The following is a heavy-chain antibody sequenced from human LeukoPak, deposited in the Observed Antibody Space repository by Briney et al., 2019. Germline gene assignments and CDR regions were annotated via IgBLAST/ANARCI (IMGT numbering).Heavy chain of an antibody. J-gene: IGHJ4*02. Sequence: PGGSLRLSCAASGFIFSTYWMSWVRQAPGKGLEWVANIKQDGSEKYYVDSVKGRFTISRDNSKNTLYLQMNSLRAEDTAVCYCARRAGAYSHPYDYWGQGTLVTVSS. CDR1: GFIFSTYW. CDR3: ARRAGAYSHPYDY. V-gene: IGHV3-7*03. CDR2: IKQDGSEK. D-gene: IGHD4/OR15-4a*01.